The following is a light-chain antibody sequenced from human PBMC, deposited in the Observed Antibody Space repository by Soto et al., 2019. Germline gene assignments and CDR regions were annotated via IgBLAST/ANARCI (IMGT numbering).Light chain of an antibody. V-gene: IGKV3-20*01. CDR3: HQYGSSSYT. CDR1: QSVSSSS. J-gene: IGKJ2*01. CDR2: GAS. Sequence: EIVLTQSPGTLSLSPGERATLSCRASQSVSSSSLAWYQKKPGQAPRLLIYGASSRATGIPDRFSASGSGTDFTLTISRLEPEDFAVYYCHQYGSSSYTFGQGTKLEIK.